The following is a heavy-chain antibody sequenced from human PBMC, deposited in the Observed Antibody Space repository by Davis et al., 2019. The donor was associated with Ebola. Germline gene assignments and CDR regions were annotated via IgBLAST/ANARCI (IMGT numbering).Heavy chain of an antibody. Sequence: AASVKVSCKASGYTFTGYYMHWVRQAPGQGLEWMGWISAYNGNTNYAQKLQGRVTMTTDTSTSTAYMELRSLRSDDTAVYYCAREVVAATIRWFDPWGQGTLVTVSS. CDR2: ISAYNGNT. CDR1: GYTFTGYY. V-gene: IGHV1-18*04. J-gene: IGHJ5*02. D-gene: IGHD2-15*01. CDR3: AREVVAATIRWFDP.